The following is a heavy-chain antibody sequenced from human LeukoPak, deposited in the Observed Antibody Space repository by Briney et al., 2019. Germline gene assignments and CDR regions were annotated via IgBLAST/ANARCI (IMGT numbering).Heavy chain of an antibody. CDR1: GGSISGYY. CDR3: ARGGSSGYDPFDY. J-gene: IGHJ4*02. D-gene: IGHD5-12*01. CDR2: IFYSGST. V-gene: IGHV4-59*12. Sequence: SETLSLTCTVSGGSISGYYWSWIRQPPGKGLEWIGYIFYSGSTNYDPSLKGRVTMSVDTSKNQFSLKLSSVTAADTAVYYCARGGSSGYDPFDYWGQGTLVTVSS.